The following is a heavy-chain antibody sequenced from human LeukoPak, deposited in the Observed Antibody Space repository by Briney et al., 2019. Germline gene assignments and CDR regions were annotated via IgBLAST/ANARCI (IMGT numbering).Heavy chain of an antibody. J-gene: IGHJ4*02. V-gene: IGHV3-73*01. CDR2: IRSKANSYAT. Sequence: GGSLRLSCAASGFTFSGSAMQWVRQASGGGLEWVGRIRSKANSYATAYAASVKGRFTIYRDDSKNTAYLQMNSLKTEDTPVYYCTRRATLRSHIDYWGQGTLVTVSS. CDR1: GFTFSGSA. CDR3: TRRATLRSHIDY.